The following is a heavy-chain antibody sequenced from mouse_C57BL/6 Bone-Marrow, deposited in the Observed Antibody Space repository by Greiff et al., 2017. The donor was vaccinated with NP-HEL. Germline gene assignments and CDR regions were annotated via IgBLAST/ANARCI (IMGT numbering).Heavy chain of an antibody. Sequence: VQLVESGAELVMPGASVKLSCKASGYTFTSYWMHWVKQRPGQGLEWIGEIDPSDSYTNYNQKFKGKSTLTVDKSSSTAYMQLSSLTSEDSAVYYCARSQIYYYGTRYFDVWGTGTTVTVSS. CDR2: IDPSDSYT. CDR3: ARSQIYYYGTRYFDV. J-gene: IGHJ1*03. CDR1: GYTFTSYW. D-gene: IGHD1-1*01. V-gene: IGHV1-69*01.